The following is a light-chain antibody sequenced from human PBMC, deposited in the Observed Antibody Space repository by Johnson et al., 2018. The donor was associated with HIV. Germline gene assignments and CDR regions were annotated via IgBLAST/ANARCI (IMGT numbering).Light chain of an antibody. CDR2: DDH. CDR1: SSNIGNNY. V-gene: IGLV1-51*01. CDR3: ATWVSSLRSGF. Sequence: QSVLTQPPSVSAAPGQKVTISCSGSSSNIGNNYVSWYQQVPGTAPKLLIYDDHKRPSGIHDRFSGSKSGQSATLAITVLQTGDEADAYSATWVSSLRSGFLETACKVAVL. J-gene: IGLJ1*01.